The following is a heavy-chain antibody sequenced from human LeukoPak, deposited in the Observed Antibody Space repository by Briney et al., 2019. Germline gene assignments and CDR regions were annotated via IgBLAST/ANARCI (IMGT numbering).Heavy chain of an antibody. J-gene: IGHJ4*02. D-gene: IGHD6-6*01. CDR3: AKASGQSSPQDY. V-gene: IGHV3-9*01. CDR1: GFTFDDYA. CDR2: ISWNSGSI. Sequence: GRSLRLPCAASGFTFDDYAMHWARQAPGKGLEWVSGISWNSGSIGYADSVKGRFTISRDNAKNSLYLQMNSLRAEDTAVYYCAKASGQSSPQDYWGQGTLVTVSS.